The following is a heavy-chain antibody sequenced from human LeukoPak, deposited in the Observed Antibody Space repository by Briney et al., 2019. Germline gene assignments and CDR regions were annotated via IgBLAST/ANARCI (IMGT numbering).Heavy chain of an antibody. CDR2: ISDGGDDK. J-gene: IGHJ3*01. CDR3: ASDLDYGDIDDSFDV. D-gene: IGHD4-17*01. Sequence: GGSLRLSCAASGFNFSSYAMHWVRQAPGKGLDWVAVISDGGDDKFYTDSVKGRFSISRDNSKNTLYLQMNSLRAEDTAAYHCASDLDYGDIDDSFDVWGQGTMVTVSS. V-gene: IGHV3-30*10. CDR1: GFNFSSYA.